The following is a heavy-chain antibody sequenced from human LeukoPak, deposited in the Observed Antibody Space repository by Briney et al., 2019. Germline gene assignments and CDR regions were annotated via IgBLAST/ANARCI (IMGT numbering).Heavy chain of an antibody. CDR3: ARGSIPDSVSDAFDI. CDR2: IIPIFGTA. Sequence: SVKVSCKASGGTFSRYAISWVRQAPGQGLEWMGGIIPIFGTANYAQKFQGRVTITADESTSTAYMELSSLRSEDTAVYYCARGSIPDSVSDAFDIWGQGTMVTVSS. V-gene: IGHV1-69*13. J-gene: IGHJ3*02. CDR1: GGTFSRYA. D-gene: IGHD1-26*01.